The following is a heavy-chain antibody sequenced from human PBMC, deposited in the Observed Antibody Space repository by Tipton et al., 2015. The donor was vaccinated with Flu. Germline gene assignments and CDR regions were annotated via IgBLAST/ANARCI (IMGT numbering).Heavy chain of an antibody. CDR3: ARRYFSNYVSDPKSWFDP. CDR1: GDSISSDFS. J-gene: IGHJ5*02. D-gene: IGHD4-11*01. CDR2: VSRTGST. V-gene: IGHV4-38-2*01. Sequence: TLSLTCAVSGDSISSDFSWAWIRQFPGKGLEWFGTVSRTGSTIYNPSLKSRVTISIDTSKNQFSLNMRSVTAADMAVYYCARRYFSNYVSDPKSWFDPCGQGTLVALSS.